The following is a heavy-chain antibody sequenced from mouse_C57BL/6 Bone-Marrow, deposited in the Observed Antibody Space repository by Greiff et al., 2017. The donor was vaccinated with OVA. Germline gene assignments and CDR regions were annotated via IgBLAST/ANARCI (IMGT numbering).Heavy chain of an antibody. CDR2: IHPNSGST. D-gene: IGHD1-1*01. J-gene: IGHJ3*01. CDR3: ARGAYYYYGRRESWFAY. V-gene: IGHV1-64*01. CDR1: GYTFTSSW. Sequence: QVQLQQSGAELVQPGASVRLSCKASGYTFTSSWMPWVKQRHGPGLEWIGMIHPNSGSTNYNEKFKSKATLTVDKSSSTAYMHHSTLTSEDSAVDYCARGAYYYYGRRESWFAYWGQGTLVTVSA.